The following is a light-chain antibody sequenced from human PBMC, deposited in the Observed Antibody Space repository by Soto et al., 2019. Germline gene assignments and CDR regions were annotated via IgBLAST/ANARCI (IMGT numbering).Light chain of an antibody. V-gene: IGKV3-15*01. CDR2: CAS. Sequence: EIGMTQSPATLSVSPGERATVSCRASQSVSSNLAWYQQKPGQAPRRLIYCASTRATGIPAWFSGSGSGTEFTPPIGSLQSEDFGVYYCQQYNNWPRTFGQGTKLEIK. J-gene: IGKJ2*01. CDR3: QQYNNWPRT. CDR1: QSVSSN.